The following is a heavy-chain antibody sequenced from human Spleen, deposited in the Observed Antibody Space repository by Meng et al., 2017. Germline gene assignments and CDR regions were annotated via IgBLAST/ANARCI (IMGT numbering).Heavy chain of an antibody. V-gene: IGHV4-30-4*01. CDR1: GGSVSSSGYS. J-gene: IGHJ4*02. CDR3: ARGSVASAVDY. Sequence: QVQLQESGRGRVKPSQTLSLTCNVSGGSVSSSGYSWSWIRQPPGKGLEWIGSIAYSGSSFYNPSLKSRLTMSVDTSKNQFSLKLTSVTAADTAVYYCARGSVASAVDYWGQGTLVTVSS. CDR2: IAYSGSS. D-gene: IGHD5-12*01.